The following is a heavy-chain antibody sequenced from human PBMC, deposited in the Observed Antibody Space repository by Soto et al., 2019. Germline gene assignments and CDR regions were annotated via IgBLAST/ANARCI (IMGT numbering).Heavy chain of an antibody. D-gene: IGHD5-12*01. CDR2: IYYSGST. CDR1: GGSISSSSYY. J-gene: IGHJ4*02. Sequence: SETLSLTCTVSGGSISSSSYYWSWIRQPPGKGLEWIGYIYYSGSTYYNPSLKSRVTISVDTSKNQFSLKLSSVTAADTAVYYCARWTGHSGYDLEFDYWGQGTLVTVSS. CDR3: ARWTGHSGYDLEFDY. V-gene: IGHV4-61*01.